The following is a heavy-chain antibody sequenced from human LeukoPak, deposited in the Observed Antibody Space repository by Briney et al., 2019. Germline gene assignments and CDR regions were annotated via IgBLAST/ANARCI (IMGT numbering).Heavy chain of an antibody. CDR3: ARDGSGSYYRSAWFDP. CDR2: ISSSGSTI. V-gene: IGHV3-11*04. J-gene: IGHJ5*02. Sequence: PGGSLRLSCAASGFTFSDYYMSWIRQAPGKELEWVSYISSSGSTIYYADSVKGRFTISRDNAKNSLYLQMNSLRAEDTAVYYCARDGSGSYYRSAWFDPWGQGTLVTVSS. D-gene: IGHD3-10*01. CDR1: GFTFSDYY.